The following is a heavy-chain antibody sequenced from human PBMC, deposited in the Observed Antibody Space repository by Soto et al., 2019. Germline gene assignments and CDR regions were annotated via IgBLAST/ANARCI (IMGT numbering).Heavy chain of an antibody. J-gene: IGHJ4*02. D-gene: IGHD4-17*01. CDR3: ASDNYGGMLDY. CDR2: IFYNGNT. CDR1: GGSVLNGGHY. V-gene: IGHV4-31*03. Sequence: PSETLSLTCTVTGGSVLNGGHYWTWIRQHPGKGLEWIGKIFYNGNTHYNPALQSRPLISIDTSKNQFSLNLNSVTAADTAIYYCASDNYGGMLDYWGQGALVTVSS.